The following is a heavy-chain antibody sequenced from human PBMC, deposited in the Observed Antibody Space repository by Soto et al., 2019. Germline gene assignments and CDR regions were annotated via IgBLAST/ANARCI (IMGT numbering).Heavy chain of an antibody. J-gene: IGHJ4*02. CDR3: ATQGDYYDRSGASQFDY. V-gene: IGHV3-7*05. Sequence: EVQLVESGGGLVQPGGSLRLSCAASGFTFSSYWMSWVRQAPGKGLEWVANIKQDGSEKYYVDSVKGRFTISRDNAKNSLYLQMNSLRAEDTAVYYCATQGDYYDRSGASQFDYWGQGTLVTVSS. CDR1: GFTFSSYW. D-gene: IGHD3-22*01. CDR2: IKQDGSEK.